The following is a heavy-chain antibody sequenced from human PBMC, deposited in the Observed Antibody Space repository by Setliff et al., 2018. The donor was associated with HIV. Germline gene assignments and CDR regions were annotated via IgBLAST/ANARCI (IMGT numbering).Heavy chain of an antibody. D-gene: IGHD3-16*01. CDR3: AAVPWGHSSLIIDH. V-gene: IGHV3-7*02. J-gene: IGHJ4*02. Sequence: PGGSLRLSCVASGFTFRSYWMSWVRQAPGKRPEWVANINQDGSEKNYVDSVKGRFTISRDNAKNSLYLQMNSLRVEDTAVYYCAAVPWGHSSLIIDHWGQGTQVTVSS. CDR1: GFTFRSYW. CDR2: INQDGSEK.